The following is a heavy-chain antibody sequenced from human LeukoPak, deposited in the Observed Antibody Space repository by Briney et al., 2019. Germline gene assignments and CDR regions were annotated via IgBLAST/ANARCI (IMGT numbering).Heavy chain of an antibody. CDR3: ARLRDTGGYYFYYYFDS. J-gene: IGHJ4*02. D-gene: IGHD3-22*01. V-gene: IGHV4-34*01. CDR2: IYYSGNSGNT. Sequence: SETLSLTCAVYGGSFSGYYWSWIRQPPGKGLEWIGNIYYSGNSGNTYYNPSLKSRVTISVDTAKNQFSLNLSSVTAADTALYYCARLRDTGGYYFYYYFDSWGLGTLVSVSS. CDR1: GGSFSGYY.